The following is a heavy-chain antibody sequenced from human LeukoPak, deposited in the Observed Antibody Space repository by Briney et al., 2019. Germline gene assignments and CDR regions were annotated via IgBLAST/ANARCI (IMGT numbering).Heavy chain of an antibody. CDR3: ACRSFDAFDI. CDR2: INPSGGST. J-gene: IGHJ3*02. V-gene: IGHV1-46*01. Sequence: ASVKVSCKASGYTFTSYYMHWVRQAPGQGLEWMGIINPSGGSTTYAQKFQDRVTMTRDTSTSTVYMELSSLRSEDTAVYYCACRSFDAFDIWGQGTMVTVSS. CDR1: GYTFTSYY.